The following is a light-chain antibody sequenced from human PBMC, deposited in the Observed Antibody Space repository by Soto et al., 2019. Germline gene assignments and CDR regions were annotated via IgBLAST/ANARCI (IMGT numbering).Light chain of an antibody. CDR3: QQYNNWPPVT. Sequence: EIVMTQSPATLSVSPGERATLSCRASQSVSSNLAWYQQKPGQAPRLLIYGASTRATGIPARFSGSGSGTEFTLSISSLQSEDFAVYYCQQYNNWPPVTFGPGTKVDIK. CDR1: QSVSSN. CDR2: GAS. V-gene: IGKV3-15*01. J-gene: IGKJ3*01.